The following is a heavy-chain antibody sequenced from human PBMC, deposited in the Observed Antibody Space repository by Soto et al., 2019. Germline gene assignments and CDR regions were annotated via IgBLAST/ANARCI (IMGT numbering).Heavy chain of an antibody. Sequence: SVKVSCKASGGTFSSYAISWVRQAPGQGLEWMGGIIPIFGTANYAQKFQGRVTITADESTSTAYTELSSLRSEDTAVYYCARDRAYVWGSYRPDRYYFDYWGQGTLVTVSS. J-gene: IGHJ4*02. CDR2: IIPIFGTA. V-gene: IGHV1-69*13. CDR1: GGTFSSYA. CDR3: ARDRAYVWGSYRPDRYYFDY. D-gene: IGHD3-16*02.